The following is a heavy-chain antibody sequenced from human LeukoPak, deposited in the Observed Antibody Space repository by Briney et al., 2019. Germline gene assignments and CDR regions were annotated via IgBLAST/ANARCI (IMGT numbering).Heavy chain of an antibody. D-gene: IGHD5-12*01. CDR1: GFTVNSNY. CDR2: IYSGGST. CDR3: ARDRGYSGYDGMDV. Sequence: SGGSLRLSCAASGFTVNSNYMSWVRQAPGKGLELVSVIYSGGSTYYADSVKGRFTISRDNSKNTLYLQMNSLRAEDTAVYYCARDRGYSGYDGMDVWGQGTTVTVSS. J-gene: IGHJ6*02. V-gene: IGHV3-53*01.